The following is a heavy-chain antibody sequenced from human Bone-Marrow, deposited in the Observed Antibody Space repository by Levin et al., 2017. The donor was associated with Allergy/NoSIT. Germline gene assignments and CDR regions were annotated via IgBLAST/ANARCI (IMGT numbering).Heavy chain of an antibody. J-gene: IGHJ3*02. Sequence: GESLKISCKASGYSFSSYHIHWVRQAPGQGLQWMGIINPSGGSTNYAQKFQGRVTLTRDAATSTVYMELSSLRSEDTAVYYCARESTMRTESGVIMTGAFDIWGQGTMVTISS. CDR3: ARESTMRTESGVIMTGAFDI. V-gene: IGHV1-46*01. D-gene: IGHD3-16*01. CDR2: INPSGGST. CDR1: GYSFSSYH.